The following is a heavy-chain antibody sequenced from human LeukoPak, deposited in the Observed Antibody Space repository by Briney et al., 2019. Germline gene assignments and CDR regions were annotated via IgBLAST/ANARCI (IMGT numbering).Heavy chain of an antibody. CDR3: AKTHCSSTSCYSEYFDY. CDR1: GFIFSSYW. D-gene: IGHD2-2*02. Sequence: GGSLRLSCAASGFIFSSYWMSWVRQAPGKGLEWVANIKQDGSEKYYVDSVKGRFTIPRDNAKNSLYLQMNSLRAEGTAVYYCAKTHCSSTSCYSEYFDYWGQGTLVTVSS. V-gene: IGHV3-7*01. J-gene: IGHJ4*02. CDR2: IKQDGSEK.